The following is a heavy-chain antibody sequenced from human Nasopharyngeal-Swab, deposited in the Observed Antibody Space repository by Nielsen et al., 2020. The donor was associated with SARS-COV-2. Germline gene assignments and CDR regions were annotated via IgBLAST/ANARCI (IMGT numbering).Heavy chain of an antibody. CDR3: AKDFPPVASSSWSRTHNWFDP. D-gene: IGHD6-13*01. J-gene: IGHJ5*02. Sequence: GESLKISCAASGFTFSSYAMHWVRQAPGKGLEWVAVISYDGSNKYYADSVKGRFTISRDNSKNTLYLQMNSLRAEDTAVYYCAKDFPPVASSSWSRTHNWFDPWGQGTLVTVSS. CDR1: GFTFSSYA. CDR2: ISYDGSNK. V-gene: IGHV3-30-3*01.